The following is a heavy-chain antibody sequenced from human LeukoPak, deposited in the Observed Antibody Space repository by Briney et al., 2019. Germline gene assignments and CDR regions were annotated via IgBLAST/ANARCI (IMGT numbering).Heavy chain of an antibody. V-gene: IGHV3-48*04. CDR1: GFTFSSYI. CDR2: ISSSGSTI. D-gene: IGHD3-10*01. Sequence: GSLRLSCAASGFTFSSYILNWVRQAPGKGLEWVSYISSSGSTIYYADSVKGRFTISRDNAKNSLYLQMNSLRAEDTAVFYCARYYYGSGTSFDPWGQGTLVTVSS. CDR3: ARYYYGSGTSFDP. J-gene: IGHJ5*02.